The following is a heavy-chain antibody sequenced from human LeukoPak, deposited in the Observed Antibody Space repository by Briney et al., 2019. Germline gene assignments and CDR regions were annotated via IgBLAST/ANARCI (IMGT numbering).Heavy chain of an antibody. Sequence: PSETQSLICTVAGVSICSQYWSWIRQPPGKGLEWLGYIYNGGSTNYNPSLKSRVTISVDTFKNQFSLKVTSVTAADTAVYYCATLSNGYDFDYWGHGTLVTVSS. V-gene: IGHV4-59*11. J-gene: IGHJ4*01. D-gene: IGHD6-19*01. CDR3: ATLSNGYDFDY. CDR1: GVSICSQY. CDR2: IYNGGST.